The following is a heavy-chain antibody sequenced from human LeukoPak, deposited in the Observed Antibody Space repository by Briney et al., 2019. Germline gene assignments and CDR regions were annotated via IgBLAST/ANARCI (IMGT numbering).Heavy chain of an antibody. CDR3: AKDRSGYSSSWYGDY. CDR2: IKQDGSEA. V-gene: IGHV3-7*01. D-gene: IGHD6-13*01. Sequence: GGSLRLSCAASEFTFNRYWMSWVRQAPGKGLQWVANIKQDGSEAHYVGSVKGRFTISRDNAKNSLSLQMNSLNVDDTGVYYCAKDRSGYSSSWYGDYWGQGTLVTVSS. CDR1: EFTFNRYW. J-gene: IGHJ4*02.